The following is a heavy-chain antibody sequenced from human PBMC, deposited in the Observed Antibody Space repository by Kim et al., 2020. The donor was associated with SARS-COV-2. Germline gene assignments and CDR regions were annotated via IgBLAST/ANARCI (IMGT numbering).Heavy chain of an antibody. D-gene: IGHD3-10*01. J-gene: IGHJ4*02. CDR2: SYHSGST. Sequence: SETLSLTCAVSGGSISSSNWWSWVRQPPGKGLEWIGESYHSGSTNYNPSLKSRVTISVDKSKNQFSLKLSSVTAADTAVYYCASLRTYYYGSGSTDFDYWGQGTLVTASS. CDR1: GGSISSSNW. CDR3: ASLRTYYYGSGSTDFDY. V-gene: IGHV4-4*02.